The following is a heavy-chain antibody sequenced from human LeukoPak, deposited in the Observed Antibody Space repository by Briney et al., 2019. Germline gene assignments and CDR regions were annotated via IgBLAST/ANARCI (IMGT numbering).Heavy chain of an antibody. CDR3: ARGIMTTVTN. Sequence: SETLSLTCTVSGDSISTYYWSWIRQPAGKGLEWIGRIYTSGSTTYNPSLKSRVTMSVDSSKNQFSLKLTSVTAADTAVYYCARGIMTTVTNWGQGTLVTVSS. J-gene: IGHJ4*02. CDR2: IYTSGST. CDR1: GDSISTYY. D-gene: IGHD4-17*01. V-gene: IGHV4-4*07.